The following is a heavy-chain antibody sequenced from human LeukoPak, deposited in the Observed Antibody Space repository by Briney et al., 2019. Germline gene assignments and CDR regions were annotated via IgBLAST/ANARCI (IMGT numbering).Heavy chain of an antibody. CDR1: GGTFSSYA. Sequence: GASVKVSCKASGGTFSSYAISWVRQAPGQGLEWMGGIIPIFGTANYAQKFQGRVTITADKYTSTAYMELSSLRSEDTAVYYCARSSQTYYDILTGYYYWGQGTLVTVSS. CDR2: IIPIFGTA. D-gene: IGHD3-9*01. V-gene: IGHV1-69*06. CDR3: ARSSQTYYDILTGYYY. J-gene: IGHJ4*02.